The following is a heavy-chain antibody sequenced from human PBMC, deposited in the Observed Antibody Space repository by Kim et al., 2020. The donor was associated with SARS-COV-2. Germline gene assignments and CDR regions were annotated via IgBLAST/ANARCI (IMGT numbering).Heavy chain of an antibody. Sequence: ASVKVSCKASGYSFTSHQIHWVRQAPGQGLEWMGVINPSGATTSYAQKFQGRVTMTRDTSTSTVYMELSSLTSEDTAVCYCASAYNSAWSFDYWGQGTVVTVSS. CDR2: INPSGATT. V-gene: IGHV1-46*01. J-gene: IGHJ4*02. CDR1: GYSFTSHQ. D-gene: IGHD1-20*01. CDR3: ASAYNSAWSFDY.